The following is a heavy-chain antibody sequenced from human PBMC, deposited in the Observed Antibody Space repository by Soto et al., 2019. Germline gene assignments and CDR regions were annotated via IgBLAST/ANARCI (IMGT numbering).Heavy chain of an antibody. J-gene: IGHJ4*02. V-gene: IGHV3-23*04. CDR3: ARAGRGVPADHWDY. CDR2: ISGSGSGT. Sequence: VQLVESGGGVVQPGRSLRLSCAASGFTFSSYAMSWVRQAPGKGLEWVSAISGSGSGTYYRDSVKGRFTISRDNSKNTLYLQMNSLRAEDTAFYYCARAGRGVPADHWDYWGQGTLVTVSS. CDR1: GFTFSSYA. D-gene: IGHD2-2*01.